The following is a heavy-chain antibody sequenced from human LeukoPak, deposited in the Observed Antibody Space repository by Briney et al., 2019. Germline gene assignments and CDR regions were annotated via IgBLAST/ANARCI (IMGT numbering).Heavy chain of an antibody. V-gene: IGHV4-59*01. D-gene: IGHD3-3*01. J-gene: IGHJ5*02. CDR1: GGSISSYY. Sequence: SETLSLTCTVSGGSISSYYWSWIRQPPGKGLEWIGYIYYSGSTNYNPSLKSRVTISVDTSKNQFSLKLSSVTAADTAVHYCARATKSTYYDFWSGYVEWFDPWGQGTLVTVSS. CDR3: ARATKSTYYDFWSGYVEWFDP. CDR2: IYYSGST.